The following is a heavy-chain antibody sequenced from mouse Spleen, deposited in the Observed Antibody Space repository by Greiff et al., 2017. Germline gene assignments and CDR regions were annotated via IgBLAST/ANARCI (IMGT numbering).Heavy chain of an antibody. CDR1: GFTFSDYG. D-gene: IGHD2-1*01. CDR3: ARQDGNYPYAMDY. J-gene: IGHJ4*01. CDR2: ISSGSSTI. V-gene: IGHV5-17*01. Sequence: EVQRVESGGGLVKPGGSLKLSCAASGFTFSDYGMHWVRQAPEKGLEWVAYISSGSSTIYYADTVKGRFTISRDNAKNTLFLQMTSLRSEDTAMYYCARQDGNYPYAMDYWGQGTSVTVSS.